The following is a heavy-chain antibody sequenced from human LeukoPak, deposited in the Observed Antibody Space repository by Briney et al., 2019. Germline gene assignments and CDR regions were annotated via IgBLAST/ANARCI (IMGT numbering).Heavy chain of an antibody. CDR2: ISSRSDAI. CDR3: ARDGSSGYYYAYFDY. Sequence: PGGSLRLSCAASGFTFSGYSMNWVRQAPGKGLEWVSYISSRSDAIYYADSVKGRFTISRDNAKNSLFLQMNSLRAEDTAIYYCARDGSSGYYYAYFDYWGQGTLVTVSS. D-gene: IGHD3-22*01. J-gene: IGHJ4*02. CDR1: GFTFSGYS. V-gene: IGHV3-48*01.